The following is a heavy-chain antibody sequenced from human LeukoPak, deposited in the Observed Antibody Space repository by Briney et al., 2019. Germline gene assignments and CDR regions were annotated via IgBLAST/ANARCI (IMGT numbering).Heavy chain of an antibody. V-gene: IGHV4-61*02. Sequence: SETLSLTCTVSGGSISSGSYYWSWIRQPAGKGLEWIGRIYTSGSTYYNPSLKSRVTISVDTSKNQFSLKLNSVTAADTAVYYCARDARGFGETPGYFDYWGQGTLVTVSS. CDR3: ARDARGFGETPGYFDY. D-gene: IGHD3-10*01. CDR1: GGSISSGSYY. J-gene: IGHJ4*02. CDR2: IYTSGST.